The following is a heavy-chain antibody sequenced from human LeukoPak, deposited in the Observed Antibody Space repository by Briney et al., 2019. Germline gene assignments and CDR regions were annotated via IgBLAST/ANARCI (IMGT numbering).Heavy chain of an antibody. CDR1: GFTFSSYS. V-gene: IGHV3-48*01. Sequence: GWSLRLSCAASGFTFSSYSMNWVRQAPAKGLEGVSYISSSSSTIYYADSVKGRFTISRDNAKKSVYLQMNRLRAEDTAVYYCARGLGTGRHAFDIWGQGTMVTVSS. CDR3: ARGLGTGRHAFDI. J-gene: IGHJ3*02. D-gene: IGHD3-10*01. CDR2: ISSSSSTI.